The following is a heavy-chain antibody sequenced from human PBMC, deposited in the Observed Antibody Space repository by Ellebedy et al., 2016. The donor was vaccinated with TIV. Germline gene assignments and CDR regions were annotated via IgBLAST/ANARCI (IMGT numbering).Heavy chain of an antibody. V-gene: IGHV1-18*01. CDR1: GYTFTSYD. D-gene: IGHD1-26*01. J-gene: IGHJ3*02. CDR3: ARGWARDAFDI. CDR2: ISAYNANT. Sequence: AASVKVSCKASGYTFTSYDINWARQAPGQGLEWMGWISAYNANTRYAQKLQGRVTMTTDTSTSTAYMELTSLKPDDTAVYYCARGWARDAFDIWGQGTMVTVSS.